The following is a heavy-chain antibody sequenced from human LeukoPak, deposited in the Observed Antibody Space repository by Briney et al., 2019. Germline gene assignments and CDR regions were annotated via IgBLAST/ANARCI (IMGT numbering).Heavy chain of an antibody. CDR3: ARTSYSGVSRV. CDR2: IIPIFGTA. CDR1: GGTFSSYA. J-gene: IGHJ4*02. D-gene: IGHD3-10*01. Sequence: ASVKVSCKASGGTFSSYAISWMRQAPGQGLEWMGGIIPIFGTANYAQKLQGRVTMTTDTSTSTAYMELRSLRSDDTAVYYRARTSYSGVSRVWGQGTLVTVSS. V-gene: IGHV1-69*05.